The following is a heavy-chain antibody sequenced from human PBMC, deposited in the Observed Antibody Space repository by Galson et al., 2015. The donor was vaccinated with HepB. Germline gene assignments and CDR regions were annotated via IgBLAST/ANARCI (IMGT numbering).Heavy chain of an antibody. J-gene: IGHJ4*02. CDR3: VKGEGDGPGIYLES. D-gene: IGHD6-13*01. CDR2: INGDGNDK. Sequence: SLRLSCAASGFTFRAYWISWLRQAPGEGLEWLGNINGDGNDKNYVDSVKGRFTSSRDNTKKSLYLQMDSLRADDMAIYYCVKGEGDGPGIYLESWGEGILVTVPS. V-gene: IGHV3-7*01. CDR1: GFTFRAYW.